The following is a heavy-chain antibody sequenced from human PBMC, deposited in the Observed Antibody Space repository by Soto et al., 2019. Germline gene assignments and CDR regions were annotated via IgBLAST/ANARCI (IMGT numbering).Heavy chain of an antibody. CDR2: ISGSGGST. Sequence: EVQLLESGGGLVQPGGSLRLSCAASGFTFSSYAMSWVRQAPGKGLEWVSAISGSGGSTYYADSVKGRFTISRDNSKNTLYLQMNCLRAEDTAVYYCAKPLGSVSYCTNGVCYPGGWFDPWGQGTLVTVSS. V-gene: IGHV3-23*01. CDR1: GFTFSSYA. CDR3: AKPLGSVSYCTNGVCYPGGWFDP. D-gene: IGHD2-8*01. J-gene: IGHJ5*02.